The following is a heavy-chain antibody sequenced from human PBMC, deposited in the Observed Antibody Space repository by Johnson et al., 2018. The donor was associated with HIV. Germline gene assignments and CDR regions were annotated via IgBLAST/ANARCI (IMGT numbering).Heavy chain of an antibody. D-gene: IGHD2-15*01. CDR1: GFTFSDYY. CDR3: ARSKDCSGGSCPDAFDI. V-gene: IGHV3-11*04. J-gene: IGHJ3*02. CDR2: ISSSGRPI. Sequence: QMQLVESGGGLVQPGGSLRLSCVASGFTFSDYYMTWVRQAPGKGLEWVSYISSSGRPIYSADSVKGRFTISRDNAKNSLYLQMNSLRAEDTAVYYCARSKDCSGGSCPDAFDIWGQGTMLIVSS.